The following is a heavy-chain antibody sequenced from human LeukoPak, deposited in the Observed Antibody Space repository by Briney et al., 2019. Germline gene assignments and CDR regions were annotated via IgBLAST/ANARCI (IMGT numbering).Heavy chain of an antibody. CDR2: ISWNGGTM. Sequence: PGGSLRLSCAASGFTFDDYAMHWVRQAPGKGLEWVSGISWNGGTMGYADSAKGRFTISRDNAKKSVYLQMNSLRPEDTALYYCAKTLTYYYDSSGYYEHWGQGTLVTVSS. CDR1: GFTFDDYA. J-gene: IGHJ4*02. V-gene: IGHV3-9*01. CDR3: AKTLTYYYDSSGYYEH. D-gene: IGHD3-22*01.